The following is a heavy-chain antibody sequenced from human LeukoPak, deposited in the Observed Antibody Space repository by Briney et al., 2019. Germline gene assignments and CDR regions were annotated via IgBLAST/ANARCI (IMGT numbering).Heavy chain of an antibody. CDR1: GFTFGTYA. D-gene: IGHD3-9*01. Sequence: GGSLRLSCTASGFTFGTYAMSWVRQAPGKGLEWVSAISGRDGSTFYADSVKGRFTISRDNSKNTLYLQMNSQRAEDTAVYYCAKDMSYDILTGYANFDYWGQGTLVAVSS. J-gene: IGHJ4*02. CDR3: AKDMSYDILTGYANFDY. V-gene: IGHV3-23*01. CDR2: ISGRDGST.